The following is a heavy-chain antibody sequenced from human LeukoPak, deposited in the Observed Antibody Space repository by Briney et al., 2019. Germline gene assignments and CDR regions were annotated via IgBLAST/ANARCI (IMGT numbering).Heavy chain of an antibody. CDR2: ISWNSGSI. D-gene: IGHD4-23*01. V-gene: IGHV3-9*01. CDR3: AKGGNIYYYYYMDV. CDR1: GFTFDDYA. J-gene: IGHJ6*03. Sequence: GRSLRLSCAASGFTFDDYAMHWVRQAPGKGQEWVSGISWNSGSIGYADSVKGRFTISRDNAKNSLYLQMNSLRAEDTALYYCAKGGNIYYYYYMDVWGKGTAVTVSS.